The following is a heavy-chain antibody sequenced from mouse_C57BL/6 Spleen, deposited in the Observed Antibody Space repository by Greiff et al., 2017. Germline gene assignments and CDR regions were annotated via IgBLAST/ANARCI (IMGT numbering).Heavy chain of an antibody. J-gene: IGHJ4*01. V-gene: IGHV5-12*01. CDR2: ISNGGGST. Sequence: EVKVVESGGGLVQPGGSLKLSCAASGFTFSDYYMSWARQTPEKRLEWVAYISNGGGSTYYPDTVKGRFTISRDNAKNTLDLQMSRLKSEDTAMYYCAREKSNAMYYWGQGTSVTVSS. CDR1: GFTFSDYY. CDR3: AREKSNAMYY.